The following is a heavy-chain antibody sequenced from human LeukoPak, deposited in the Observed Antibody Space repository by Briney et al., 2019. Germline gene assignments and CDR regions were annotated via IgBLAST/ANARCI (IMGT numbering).Heavy chain of an antibody. V-gene: IGHV4-34*01. Sequence: SETLSLTCAFCGGSFSGYYWSWIRQPPGKGLEWIGEINHSGSTNYNPSLKSRVTISVDTSKNQFSLKLSSVTAADTAVYYCARSDRQRARSGRLEAFDIWGQGTMVTVSS. CDR3: ARSDRQRARSGRLEAFDI. CDR1: GGSFSGYY. D-gene: IGHD3-10*01. CDR2: INHSGST. J-gene: IGHJ3*02.